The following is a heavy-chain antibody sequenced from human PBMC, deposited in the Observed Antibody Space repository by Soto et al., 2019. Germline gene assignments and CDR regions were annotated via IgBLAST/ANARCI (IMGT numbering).Heavy chain of an antibody. Sequence: SETLSLTCTVSGGSISSYSWSWIRQPPGKGLEWIGYIYHSGSTYYNPSLKSRVTISVDRSKNQFSLKLSSVTAADTAVYYCARAGGLGAVAVDYWGQGTLVTVSS. V-gene: IGHV4-30-2*01. CDR3: ARAGGLGAVAVDY. CDR2: IYHSGST. J-gene: IGHJ4*02. CDR1: GGSISSYS. D-gene: IGHD6-19*01.